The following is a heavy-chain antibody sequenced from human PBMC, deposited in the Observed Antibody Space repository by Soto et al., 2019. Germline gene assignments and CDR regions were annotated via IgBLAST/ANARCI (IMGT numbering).Heavy chain of an antibody. CDR3: AKDLLAPYCSGGSCYSGDAFDI. J-gene: IGHJ3*02. Sequence: GGSLRVSCAASGFTFSSYAMSWVRQAPGKGLEWVSAISGSGGSTYYADSVKGRFTISRDNSKNTLYLQMNSLRAEDTAVYYCAKDLLAPYCSGGSCYSGDAFDIWGQGTMVTVSS. CDR1: GFTFSSYA. V-gene: IGHV3-23*01. CDR2: ISGSGGST. D-gene: IGHD2-15*01.